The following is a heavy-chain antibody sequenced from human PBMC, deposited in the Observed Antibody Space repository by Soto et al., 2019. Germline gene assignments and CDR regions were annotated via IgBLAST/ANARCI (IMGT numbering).Heavy chain of an antibody. J-gene: IGHJ3*02. CDR3: ARDPSSRTVTLRGLGAFDI. V-gene: IGHV4-59*01. CDR1: GGSISSYY. D-gene: IGHD4-17*01. Sequence: QVQLQESGPGLVKPSETLSLTCTVSGGSISSYYWSWIRQPPGKGLEWIGYIYYSGSTNYNPSLTSRVTISVDTSKNQLSMKLSSVTAADTAVYYCARDPSSRTVTLRGLGAFDIWGQGTMVTVSS. CDR2: IYYSGST.